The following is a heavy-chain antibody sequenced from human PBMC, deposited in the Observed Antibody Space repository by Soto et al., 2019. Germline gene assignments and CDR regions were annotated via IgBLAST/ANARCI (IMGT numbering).Heavy chain of an antibody. Sequence: GASVKVSCKASGYTFTMYGISCVLQAPVQWLDWMGCISAYNGNTNYAQKLQGRVTMTTDTSTSTAYMELRSLRSDDTAVYYCARMVGGGRWFDPWGQGTLVTVSS. D-gene: IGHD2-15*01. J-gene: IGHJ5*02. CDR1: GYTFTMYG. CDR2: ISAYNGNT. CDR3: ARMVGGGRWFDP. V-gene: IGHV1-18*04.